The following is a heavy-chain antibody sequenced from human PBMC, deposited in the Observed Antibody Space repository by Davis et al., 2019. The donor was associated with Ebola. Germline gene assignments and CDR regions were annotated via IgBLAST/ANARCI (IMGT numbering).Heavy chain of an antibody. Sequence: PSETLSLTCTVSGGSISSHYWSWIRQPPGKGLEWIGYIYYSGSTNYNPSLKSRVTISVDTSKNQFSLKLSSVTAADTAVYYCARGAAGIYYWGQGTLVTVSS. CDR2: IYYSGST. D-gene: IGHD6-13*01. CDR3: ARGAAGIYY. J-gene: IGHJ4*02. V-gene: IGHV4-59*11. CDR1: GGSISSHY.